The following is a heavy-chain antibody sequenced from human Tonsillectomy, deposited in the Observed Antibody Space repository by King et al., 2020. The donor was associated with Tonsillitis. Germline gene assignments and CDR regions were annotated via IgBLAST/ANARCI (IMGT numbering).Heavy chain of an antibody. CDR2: IYYRWTT. D-gene: IGHD2-15*01. V-gene: IGHV4-59*01. Sequence: QLQESGPGLVKPSETLSLTCTVSGCSISTYYWSWIRQPPGKGLEWIGYIYYRWTTNYNPSLKSRVNISVDTSKNQFSLKVSSVTAADTAVYYCARHLEGYYDFDYWGQGTLVTVSS. CDR1: GCSISTYY. CDR3: ARHLEGYYDFDY. J-gene: IGHJ4*02.